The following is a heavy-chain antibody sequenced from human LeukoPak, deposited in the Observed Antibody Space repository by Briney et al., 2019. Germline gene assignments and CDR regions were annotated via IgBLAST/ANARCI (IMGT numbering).Heavy chain of an antibody. CDR2: ISAYNGNT. CDR1: GYTFTSYG. Sequence: ASVKVSCKASGYTFTSYGISWVRQAPGQGLEWMGWISAYNGNTNYAQKLQGRVTMTTDTSTSTAYMELRSLRSDDTAVYYCARENIVVVPAAMKAGPNWFDPWGQGTLVTVSS. J-gene: IGHJ5*02. D-gene: IGHD2-2*01. V-gene: IGHV1-18*01. CDR3: ARENIVVVPAAMKAGPNWFDP.